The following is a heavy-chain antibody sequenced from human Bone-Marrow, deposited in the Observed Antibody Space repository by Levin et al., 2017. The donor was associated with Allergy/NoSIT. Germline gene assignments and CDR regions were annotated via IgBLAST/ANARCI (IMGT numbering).Heavy chain of an antibody. J-gene: IGHJ3*02. Sequence: GGSLRLSCKGSGYSFTNYWISWVRQMPGKGLEWMGRIDPRDSYRNYSPSFQGHVSISAEKSMSTVYLQWSSLKASDTAIYYCARKVLGAPSAYDAFDIWGQGTVVTVSS. CDR2: IDPRDSYR. D-gene: IGHD1-26*01. CDR3: ARKVLGAPSAYDAFDI. CDR1: GYSFTNYW. V-gene: IGHV5-10-1*01.